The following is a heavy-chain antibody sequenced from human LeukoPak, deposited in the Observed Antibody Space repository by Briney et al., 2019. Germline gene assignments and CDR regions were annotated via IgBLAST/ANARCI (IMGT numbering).Heavy chain of an antibody. V-gene: IGHV4-59*01. D-gene: IGHD4-17*01. CDR3: ARVEGYGDYAF. J-gene: IGHJ4*02. CDR1: GGSLSSYY. CDR2: IYYSGST. Sequence: SETLSLTCTVSGGSLSSYYWSWIRQPPGKRLEWIGYIYYSGSTNYNPSLKSRVTISVDTSKTQFSLKLSSVTAADTAVYYCARVEGYGDYAFWGQGTLVTVSS.